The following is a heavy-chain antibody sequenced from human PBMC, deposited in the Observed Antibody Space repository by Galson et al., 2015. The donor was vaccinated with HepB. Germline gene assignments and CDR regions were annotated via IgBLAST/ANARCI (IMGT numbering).Heavy chain of an antibody. CDR3: VFLRGNDLKPLDY. J-gene: IGHJ4*02. CDR1: TFIFSTYS. V-gene: IGHV3-48*03. D-gene: IGHD5-12*01. Sequence: SLRLSCAASTFIFSTYSMNWVRQAPGMGLEWLPYISASGTTIYYADSVKGRFTISRDNAKNSLYLQMNSLRPEDTAVYFCVFLRGNDLKPLDYWGQGILVTVSS. CDR2: ISASGTTI.